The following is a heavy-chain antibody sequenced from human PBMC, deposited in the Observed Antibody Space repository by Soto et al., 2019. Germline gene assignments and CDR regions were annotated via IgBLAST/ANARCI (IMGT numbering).Heavy chain of an antibody. CDR3: ARHSEMATIEGAFDI. V-gene: IGHV5-51*01. CDR2: IYPGDSDT. D-gene: IGHD5-12*01. J-gene: IGHJ3*02. CDR1: GYSFTSYW. Sequence: ESLKISCKGSGYSFTSYWIGWVRQMPGKGLEWMGIIYPGDSDTRCSPSFQGQVTISADKSTSTAYLQWSSLKASDTAMYYCARHSEMATIEGAFDIWGQGTMVTVSS.